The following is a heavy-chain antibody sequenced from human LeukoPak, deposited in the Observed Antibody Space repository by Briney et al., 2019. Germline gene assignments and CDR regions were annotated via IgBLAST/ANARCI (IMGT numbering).Heavy chain of an antibody. J-gene: IGHJ5*02. CDR3: ARHRGRGSYRRGFDP. CDR2: IYYSGST. V-gene: IGHV4-39*01. Sequence: SETLSLPCTVSGGSISSSSYYWGWIRQPPGKGLEWIGSIYYSGSTYYNPSLKSRVTISVDTSKNQFSLKLSSVTAADAAVYYCARHRGRGSYRRGFDPWGQGTLVTVSS. D-gene: IGHD1-26*01. CDR1: GGSISSSSYY.